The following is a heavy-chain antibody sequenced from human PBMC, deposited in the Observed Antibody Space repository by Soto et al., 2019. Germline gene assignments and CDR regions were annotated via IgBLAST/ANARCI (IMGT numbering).Heavy chain of an antibody. CDR3: ARASNGWYYDY. CDR2: ISYDGSNK. Sequence: QVQLVESGGGVVQPGRSLRLYSAASGFTFSSYAMHWVRQAPGKGLEWVAVISYDGSNKYYADSVKGRFTISRDNSKNTLYLQMNCLRAEDTAVYYCARASNGWYYDYWGQGTLVTVSS. CDR1: GFTFSSYA. V-gene: IGHV3-30-3*01. D-gene: IGHD6-19*01. J-gene: IGHJ4*02.